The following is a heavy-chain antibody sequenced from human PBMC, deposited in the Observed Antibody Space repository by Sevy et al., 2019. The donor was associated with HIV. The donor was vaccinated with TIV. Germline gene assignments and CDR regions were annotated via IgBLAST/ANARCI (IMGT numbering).Heavy chain of an antibody. CDR1: GYTFTGYY. J-gene: IGHJ6*02. D-gene: IGHD3-3*01. Sequence: ASMKVSCKASGYTFTGYYMHWVRQAPGQGLEWMGWINPNSGGTNYAQEFQGRVTMTRDTSISTAYMELSRLRSDDTAVYYCARVDDFWTSYGMDVWGQGTTVTVSS. CDR3: ARVDDFWTSYGMDV. V-gene: IGHV1-2*02. CDR2: INPNSGGT.